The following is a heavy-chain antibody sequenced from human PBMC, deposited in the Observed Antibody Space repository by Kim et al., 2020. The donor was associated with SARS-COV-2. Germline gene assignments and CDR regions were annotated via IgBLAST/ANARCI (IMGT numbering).Heavy chain of an antibody. CDR3: ARNAHPLRYFDWPGYYFDY. CDR2: IYYSGST. D-gene: IGHD3-9*01. Sequence: SETLSLTCTVSGGSISSSSYYWGWIRQPPGKGLEWIGSIYYSGSTYYNPSLKSRVTISVDTSKNQFSLKLSSVTAADTAVYYCARNAHPLRYFDWPGYYFDYWGQGTLVTVSS. J-gene: IGHJ4*02. CDR1: GGSISSSSYY. V-gene: IGHV4-39*01.